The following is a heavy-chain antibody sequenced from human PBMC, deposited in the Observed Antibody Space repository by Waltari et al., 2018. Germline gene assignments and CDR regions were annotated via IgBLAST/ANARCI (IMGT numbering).Heavy chain of an antibody. Sequence: QVRLQQWGAGLLKPSETLSLTCVVSGGSLSGYYWSWIRQPPGKGLEWIGGVISGGTTNYNPSLKRRITVSIDTSNNQFSLNLHSVTAADTAVYYCAKQVAGSGWYLGWGQETLVSVSS. CDR1: GGSLSGYY. CDR2: VISGGTT. D-gene: IGHD6-19*01. CDR3: AKQVAGSGWYLG. J-gene: IGHJ4*02. V-gene: IGHV4-34*12.